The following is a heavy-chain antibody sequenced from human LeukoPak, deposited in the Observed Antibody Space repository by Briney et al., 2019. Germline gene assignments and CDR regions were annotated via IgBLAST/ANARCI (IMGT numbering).Heavy chain of an antibody. CDR3: AKEYYSGLYDY. J-gene: IGHJ4*02. CDR2: IKTDGSST. V-gene: IGHV3-74*01. CDR1: GFTFSSYW. Sequence: PGGSLRLSCAASGFTFSSYWMHWVRQVPGKGLMWVSRIKTDGSSTSYADSVKGRFTISRDNAKNTLYLQMNSLRAEDRAVYYCAKEYYSGLYDYWGQGTLVTVSS. D-gene: IGHD5-12*01.